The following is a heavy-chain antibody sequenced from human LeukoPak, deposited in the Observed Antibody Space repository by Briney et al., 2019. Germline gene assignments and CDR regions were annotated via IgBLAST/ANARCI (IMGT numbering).Heavy chain of an antibody. D-gene: IGHD3-22*01. CDR2: INPNSGGT. CDR1: GGTFGSYA. CDR3: ARDRDGYFSAFDI. J-gene: IGHJ3*02. Sequence: GASVKVSCKASGGTFGSYAISWVRQAPGQGLEWMGWINPNSGGTNYAQKFQGRVTMTRDTSISTAYMELSRLRSDDTAVYYCARDRDGYFSAFDIWGQGTMVTVSS. V-gene: IGHV1-2*02.